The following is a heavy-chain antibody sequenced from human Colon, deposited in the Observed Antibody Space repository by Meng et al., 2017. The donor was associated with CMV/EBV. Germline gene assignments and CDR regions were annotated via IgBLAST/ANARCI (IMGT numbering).Heavy chain of an antibody. J-gene: IGHJ6*02. D-gene: IGHD1-7*01. CDR2: ISTYNGNT. CDR3: AQGSGTTRHSGMDV. Sequence: ASVKVSCKASGYTFSSYGISWVRQAPGQGLEWMGWISTYNGNTNYAQKLQGRVTMTTDTSTSTVYMELRSLRSDDTAVYYCAQGSGTTRHSGMDVWGQGTTVTVSS. CDR1: GYTFSSYG. V-gene: IGHV1-18*01.